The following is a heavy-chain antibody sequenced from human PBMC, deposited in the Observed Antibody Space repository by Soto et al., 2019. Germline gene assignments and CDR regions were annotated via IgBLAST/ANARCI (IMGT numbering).Heavy chain of an antibody. V-gene: IGHV4-34*01. CDR2: INHSGST. D-gene: IGHD2-15*01. CDR3: ARGPIVGVVAAHGLRWFDP. Sequence: PSETLSLTCAVYGGSFSGYYWSWIRQPPGKGLEWIGEINHSGSTNYNPSLKSRVTISVDTSKNQFSLKLSSVTAADTAVYYCARGPIVGVVAAHGLRWFDPWGQGTLVTVSS. J-gene: IGHJ5*02. CDR1: GGSFSGYY.